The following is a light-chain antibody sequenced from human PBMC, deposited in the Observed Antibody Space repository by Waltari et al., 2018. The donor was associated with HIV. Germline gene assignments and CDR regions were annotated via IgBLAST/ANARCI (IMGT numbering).Light chain of an antibody. V-gene: IGKV3-15*01. CDR2: GAS. J-gene: IGKJ1*01. CDR3: QQYDNWPPT. CDR1: QSVSSK. Sequence: EIAMTQSPVTLSVSPGDRATLPCRASQSVSSKLAWYQQKPGQAPRLLIFGASTRATGIPARFSGSGSGTQFTLTINSLQSEDFAFYYCQQYDNWPPTFGQGTRVEIK.